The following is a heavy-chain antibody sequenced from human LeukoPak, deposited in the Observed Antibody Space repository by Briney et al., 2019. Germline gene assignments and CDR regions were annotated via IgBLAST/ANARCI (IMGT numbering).Heavy chain of an antibody. CDR2: IWYDGSNK. CDR1: GFTFSSYG. Sequence: GRSLRLSCAASGFTFSSYGMHWVRQAPGKGLEWVAVIWYDGSNKYYADSVKGRFTISRDNSKNTLYLQMNSLRAEDTAVYYCARDATMIAPAYYYGMDVWGQGTTVTVSS. V-gene: IGHV3-33*01. J-gene: IGHJ6*02. CDR3: ARDATMIAPAYYYGMDV. D-gene: IGHD3-22*01.